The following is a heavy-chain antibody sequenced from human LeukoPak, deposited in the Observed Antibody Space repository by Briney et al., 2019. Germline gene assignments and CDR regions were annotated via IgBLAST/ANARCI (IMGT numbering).Heavy chain of an antibody. CDR1: GYSFTTYW. D-gene: IGHD3-10*01. Sequence: GESLKISCKGSGYSFTTYWIGWVRQMPGKGLEWMGIIYPGDSDTRYSPSFQGQVTISADKSISTAYLQWSSLKASDTAMYYCARRLWYYGSGSYYSYYFDYWGQGTLVTVSS. V-gene: IGHV5-51*01. CDR2: IYPGDSDT. CDR3: ARRLWYYGSGSYYSYYFDY. J-gene: IGHJ4*02.